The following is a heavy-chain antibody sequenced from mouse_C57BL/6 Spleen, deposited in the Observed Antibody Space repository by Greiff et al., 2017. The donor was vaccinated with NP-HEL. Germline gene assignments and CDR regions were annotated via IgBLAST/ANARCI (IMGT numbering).Heavy chain of an antibody. Sequence: VQLQQSGPELVKPGASVKISCKASGYTFTDYYMNWVKQSHGKSLEWIGDINPNNGGTSYNQKFKGKATLTVDKSSSTAYMELRSLTSEDSAVYYCALTTVVARGAWFAYWGQGTLVTVSA. V-gene: IGHV1-26*01. CDR2: INPNNGGT. CDR1: GYTFTDYY. D-gene: IGHD1-1*01. CDR3: ALTTVVARGAWFAY. J-gene: IGHJ3*01.